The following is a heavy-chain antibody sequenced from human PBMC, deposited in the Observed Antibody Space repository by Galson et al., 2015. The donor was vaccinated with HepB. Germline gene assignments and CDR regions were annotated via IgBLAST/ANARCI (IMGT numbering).Heavy chain of an antibody. D-gene: IGHD1-26*01. Sequence: SLRLSCAASGFTFSRYSMNWVRQAPGKGLEWVSSISSSSSYIYYADSVKGRFTISRDNAKNSLYLQMNSLRAEDTAAYYCASGGSYDAFDIWGQGTMVTVSS. CDR1: GFTFSRYS. J-gene: IGHJ3*02. CDR3: ASGGSYDAFDI. CDR2: ISSSSSYI. V-gene: IGHV3-21*01.